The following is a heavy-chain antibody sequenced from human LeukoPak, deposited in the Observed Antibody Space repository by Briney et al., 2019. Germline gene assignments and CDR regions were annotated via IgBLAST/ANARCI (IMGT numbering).Heavy chain of an antibody. Sequence: GASVKVSCKASGYTFTSYDINWVRQATGQGLEWMVWMNPNSGNTGYAQKFQGRVTMTRNTSISTAYMELSSLRSEDTAVYYCARGRSRGSWYLGSSPYRALVRYYYMDVWGKGTTVTVSS. CDR2: MNPNSGNT. CDR3: ARGRSRGSWYLGSSPYRALVRYYYMDV. CDR1: GYTFTSYD. D-gene: IGHD6-13*01. J-gene: IGHJ6*03. V-gene: IGHV1-8*01.